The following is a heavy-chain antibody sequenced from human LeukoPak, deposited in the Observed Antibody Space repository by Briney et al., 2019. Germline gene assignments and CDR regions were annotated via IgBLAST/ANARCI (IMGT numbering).Heavy chain of an antibody. Sequence: PGRSLRLSCAASGFTFSSYAMHWVRQAPGKGLEWVAVISYAGSNRYYADSVKGRFSSSRDNSKNTLYLQMNSLRPEDTAVYYCARDHCSSISCSYYYGMDVWGQGTTVTVSS. CDR1: GFTFSSYA. V-gene: IGHV3-30-3*01. CDR2: ISYAGSNR. CDR3: ARDHCSSISCSYYYGMDV. J-gene: IGHJ6*02. D-gene: IGHD2-2*01.